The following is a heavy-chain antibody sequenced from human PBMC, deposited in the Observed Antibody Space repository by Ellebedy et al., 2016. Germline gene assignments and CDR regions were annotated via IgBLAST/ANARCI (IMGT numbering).Heavy chain of an antibody. V-gene: IGHV4-34*01. CDR1: GGSFSGFY. D-gene: IGHD2-2*01. J-gene: IGHJ6*03. CDR2: INHSGST. CDR3: ARLGYCSSTSCPDYYYYYYMDV. Sequence: GSLRLSXAVYGGSFSGFYWSWIRQPPGKGLEWIGEINHSGSTNYNPSLKSRVTISVDTSKNQFSLKLSSVTAADTAVYYCARLGYCSSTSCPDYYYYYYMDVWGKGTTVTVSS.